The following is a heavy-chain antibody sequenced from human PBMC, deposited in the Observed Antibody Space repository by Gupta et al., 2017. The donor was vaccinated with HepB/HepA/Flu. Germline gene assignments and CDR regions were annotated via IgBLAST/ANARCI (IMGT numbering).Heavy chain of an antibody. Sequence: EVQLVESGGGLVQPGGSLKLSCAASGFTFSGSAMHWVRQASGKGLEWVGRIRSKADNYATAYAASVRGRFTISRDDSKHTAYLQVNSLKTEDTAVYYCTRRIASYGLDYWGQGTLVTVSS. J-gene: IGHJ4*02. V-gene: IGHV3-73*02. CDR1: GFTFSGSA. CDR3: TRRIASYGLDY. D-gene: IGHD1-26*01. CDR2: IRSKADNYAT.